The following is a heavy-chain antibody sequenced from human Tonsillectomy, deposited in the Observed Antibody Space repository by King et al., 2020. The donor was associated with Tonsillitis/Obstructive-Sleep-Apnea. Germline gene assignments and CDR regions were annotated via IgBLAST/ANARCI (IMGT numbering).Heavy chain of an antibody. V-gene: IGHV5-51*03. CDR1: GYRFTSYW. J-gene: IGHJ5*02. D-gene: IGHD2-2*01. Sequence: QLVQSGAEVKKPGESLKISCKSAGYRFTSYWIGWVRQVPGKGLEWMGIIYPGDSDTRYSPSFQGQFTISADKSISTAYLHWSSLKASDTAMYYCARLEVVLVPGSIPPGNNCFDPWGQGTLVTVSS. CDR2: IYPGDSDT. CDR3: ARLEVVLVPGSIPPGNNCFDP.